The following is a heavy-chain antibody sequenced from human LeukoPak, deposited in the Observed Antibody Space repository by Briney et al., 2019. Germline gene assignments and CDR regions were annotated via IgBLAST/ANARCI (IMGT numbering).Heavy chain of an antibody. D-gene: IGHD3-10*01. Sequence: ASVKVSCKASGYTFTSYGISWVRQAPGQGLEWMGWISAYNGNTNYAQKLQGRVTMTTDTSTSTAYMELRSLRSDDTAVYYCAREAGVHRYYGSGSYLPFDYWGQGTLVTVSS. CDR3: AREAGVHRYYGSGSYLPFDY. J-gene: IGHJ4*02. CDR2: ISAYNGNT. V-gene: IGHV1-18*01. CDR1: GYTFTSYG.